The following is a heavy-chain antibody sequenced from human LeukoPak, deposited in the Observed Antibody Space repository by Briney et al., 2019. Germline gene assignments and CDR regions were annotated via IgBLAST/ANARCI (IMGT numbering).Heavy chain of an antibody. J-gene: IGHJ3*02. CDR2: ISWNSGSI. CDR1: GFTFDDYA. Sequence: GGSLRLSCAASGFTFDDYAMHWVRQAPGKGLEWVSGISWNSGSIGYADSVKGRFTISRDNAKNSLYLQMNSLRAADTALYYCAKDLRADDAFDIWGQGTMVTVSS. V-gene: IGHV3-9*01. CDR3: AKDLRADDAFDI.